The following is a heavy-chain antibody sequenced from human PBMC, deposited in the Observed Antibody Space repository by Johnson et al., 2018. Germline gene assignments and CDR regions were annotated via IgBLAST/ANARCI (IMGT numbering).Heavy chain of an antibody. CDR3: AREAAALSFDI. D-gene: IGHD6-13*01. J-gene: IGHJ3*02. CDR1: RYTFTSYE. CDR2: MNPNSGNT. V-gene: IGHV1-8*01. Sequence: QVQLVQSGAEVKKSGASVKVSCKASRYTFTSYEINWVRQAPGHGLEWMGWMNPNSGNTGSAQKFQGGGTMTRNTSISTAYMEQSSLRSEDTAVYYCAREAAALSFDIWGQGTMVTVSS.